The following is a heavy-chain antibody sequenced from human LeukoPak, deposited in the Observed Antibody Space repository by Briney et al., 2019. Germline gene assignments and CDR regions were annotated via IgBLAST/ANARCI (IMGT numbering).Heavy chain of an antibody. CDR3: ARVAATRRGIAGTNSFDY. Sequence: SETLSLTCTLSSASISSRASYGVWIRQPPGRGLEWIGTMHYSGSTYYNPSLNSRVTISVDTSKNHFSLELNSVTAADTAVYYCARVAATRRGIAGTNSFDYWGQGTLVTVSS. D-gene: IGHD2-15*01. CDR2: MHYSGST. CDR1: SASISSRASY. V-gene: IGHV4-39*02. J-gene: IGHJ4*02.